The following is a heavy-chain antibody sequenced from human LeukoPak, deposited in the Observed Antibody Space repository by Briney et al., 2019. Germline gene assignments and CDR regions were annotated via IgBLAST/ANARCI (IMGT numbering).Heavy chain of an antibody. CDR3: ARVYYDSSGYPLDY. Sequence: GGSLRLSCAASGFTFNNYAIHWVRQAPGKGLEWVAVIWYDGSNKYYADSVKGRFTISRDNSKNTLYLQMNSLRAEDTAVYYCARVYYDSSGYPLDYWGQGTLVTVSS. J-gene: IGHJ4*02. D-gene: IGHD3-22*01. V-gene: IGHV3-33*08. CDR2: IWYDGSNK. CDR1: GFTFNNYA.